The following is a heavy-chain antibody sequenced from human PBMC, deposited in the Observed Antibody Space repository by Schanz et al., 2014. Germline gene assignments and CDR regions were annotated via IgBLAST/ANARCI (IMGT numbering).Heavy chain of an antibody. D-gene: IGHD1-26*01. J-gene: IGHJ3*02. CDR2: VKSKADGGTT. Sequence: VQLVESGGGLVKPGGSLRLSCGASGFTFSNAWMTWVRQAQGKGLEWVGRVKSKADGGTTAYAAPVEGRFTVSRDDSKNMLYVQMDRLKIEDSAVYYCAADPWDWATYDGFDMWGQGTRVTVSS. CDR1: GFTFSNAW. CDR3: AADPWDWATYDGFDM. V-gene: IGHV3-15*01.